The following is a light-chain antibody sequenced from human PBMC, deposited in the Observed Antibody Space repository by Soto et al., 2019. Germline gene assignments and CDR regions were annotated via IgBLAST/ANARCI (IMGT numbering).Light chain of an antibody. V-gene: IGLV1-51*01. CDR1: SSNIGNNY. Sequence: QSVLTQPPSVSAAPGQKVTISCSGSSSNIGNNYVSWYQQLPGTAPKLLIYDNNKRPSGIPDRFSGSQSGTSATLGITGLQTGDDADYYCGTWDSSLSAGVFGTGTKVTV. CDR2: DNN. J-gene: IGLJ1*01. CDR3: GTWDSSLSAGV.